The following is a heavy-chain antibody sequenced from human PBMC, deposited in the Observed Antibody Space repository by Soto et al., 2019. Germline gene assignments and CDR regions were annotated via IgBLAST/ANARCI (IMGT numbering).Heavy chain of an antibody. Sequence: EVQLVESGGDLVQPGGSLRLSCAASGFTFSSYWMTWVRQAPGRGLEWVANINKRADSMHYADSVQGRFTVSRDNAKKSLYLQMSSLRAEDTAVYFCARDMSPSDSDLVHDAFDIWGQGTVVTVSS. CDR1: GFTFSSYW. CDR2: INKRADSM. CDR3: ARDMSPSDSDLVHDAFDI. J-gene: IGHJ3*02. D-gene: IGHD6-6*01. V-gene: IGHV3-7*01.